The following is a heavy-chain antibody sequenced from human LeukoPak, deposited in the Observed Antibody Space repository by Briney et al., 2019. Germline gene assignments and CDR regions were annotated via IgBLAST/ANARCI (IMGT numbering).Heavy chain of an antibody. CDR3: ARGREGTIFGLSGMDV. J-gene: IGHJ6*02. CDR1: GFTFSTYA. Sequence: PGGSLRLSCAASGFTFSTYAMSWIRQPPGKGLEWIGEINHSGSTNYNPSLKSRVIISVDTSKNQFSLRLTSATAADTAVYHCARGREGTIFGLSGMDVWGQGTTVTVSS. V-gene: IGHV4-34*01. D-gene: IGHD3-9*01. CDR2: INHSGST.